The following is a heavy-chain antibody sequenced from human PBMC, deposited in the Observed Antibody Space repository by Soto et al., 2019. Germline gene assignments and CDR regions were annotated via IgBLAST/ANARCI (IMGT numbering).Heavy chain of an antibody. D-gene: IGHD2-8*01. J-gene: IGHJ6*03. Sequence: QVQLVQSGAEVKKPGSSVKVSCKASGGTFSSYTISWVRQAPGQGLEWMGRIIPILGIANYAQKFQGRVTITADKSTSTAYMELSSLRSEDTAVYYCASGNNGYGGYYYYYYMDVWGKGTTVTVSS. CDR2: IIPILGIA. CDR3: ASGNNGYGGYYYYYYMDV. CDR1: GGTFSSYT. V-gene: IGHV1-69*02.